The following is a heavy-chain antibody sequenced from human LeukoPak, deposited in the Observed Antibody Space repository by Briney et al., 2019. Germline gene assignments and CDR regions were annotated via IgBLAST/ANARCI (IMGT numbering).Heavy chain of an antibody. V-gene: IGHV3-7*03. Sequence: GGSLRLSCTASGFTFSNFWMGWVRQAPGKRLEWVANIKQDETEKFYLGSVKGRFTISRDNAKNSLYLQMNSLRVEDTALYYCAKGGMGDYYFDYWGQGTLVTVSS. CDR1: GFTFSNFW. CDR2: IKQDETEK. J-gene: IGHJ4*02. D-gene: IGHD2-21*02. CDR3: AKGGMGDYYFDY.